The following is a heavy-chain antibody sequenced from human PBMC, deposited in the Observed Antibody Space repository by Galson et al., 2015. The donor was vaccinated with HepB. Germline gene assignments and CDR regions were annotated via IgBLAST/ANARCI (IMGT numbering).Heavy chain of an antibody. CDR3: ARGDWGWGGFDD. V-gene: IGHV1-18*01. Sequence: SVKVSCKASGYTFTNYGISWVRQAPGQGLQWMGWISAYNGNTHYAQKLQGRVTMTTDTSTSTAYMELRSLRSDDTAVYYCARGDWGWGGFDDWGQETLVTVSS. J-gene: IGHJ4*02. CDR2: ISAYNGNT. CDR1: GYTFTNYG. D-gene: IGHD7-27*01.